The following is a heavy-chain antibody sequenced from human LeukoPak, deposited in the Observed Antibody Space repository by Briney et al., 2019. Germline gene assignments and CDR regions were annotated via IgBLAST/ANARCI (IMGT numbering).Heavy chain of an antibody. CDR3: ARTSGYSSSSFGY. D-gene: IGHD6-13*01. V-gene: IGHV4-4*02. CDR1: GGSISSNNW. CDR2: IYHSGSP. Sequence: SGTLSLTCAVSGGSISSNNWWGWVRQPPGKGLEWIGEIYHSGSPNYNPSLKSRVTISVDKSRNHFSLNLSSVTAADAAVYYCARTSGYSSSSFGYWGQGTLVTVSS. J-gene: IGHJ4*02.